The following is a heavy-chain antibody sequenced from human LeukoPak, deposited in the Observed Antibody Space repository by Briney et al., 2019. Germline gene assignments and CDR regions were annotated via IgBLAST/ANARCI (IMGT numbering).Heavy chain of an antibody. CDR1: GGTFGSYA. V-gene: IGHV1-69*05. CDR3: ARQRARYYEARAKHMDV. CDR2: IIPIFGTA. J-gene: IGHJ6*03. D-gene: IGHD3-3*01. Sequence: SVKVSCKASGGTFGSYAISWVRQAPGQGLEWMGGIIPIFGTANYAQKFQGRVTITTDESTSTAYMELSSLRSEDTAVYYCARQRARYYEARAKHMDVWGKGTTVTVSS.